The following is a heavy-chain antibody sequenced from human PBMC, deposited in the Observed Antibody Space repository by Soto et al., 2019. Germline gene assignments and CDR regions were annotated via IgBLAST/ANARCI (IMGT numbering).Heavy chain of an antibody. J-gene: IGHJ6*03. CDR3: AKDLTGSYYYYYMDV. V-gene: IGHV3-23*01. CDR2: SSGSGGST. CDR1: GFTFSSYA. D-gene: IGHD7-27*01. Sequence: GGSLRLSCAASGFTFSSYAMSWVRQAPGKGLEWVSASSGSGGSTYYADSVKGRFTISRDNSKNTLYLQMNSLRAEDNAVYYCAKDLTGSYYYYYMDVWGKGTTVTVSS.